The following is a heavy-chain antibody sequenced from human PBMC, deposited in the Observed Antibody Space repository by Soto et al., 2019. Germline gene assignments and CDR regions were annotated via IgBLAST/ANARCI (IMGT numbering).Heavy chain of an antibody. J-gene: IGHJ5*02. Sequence: SETLSLTCTVSGGSISSGDYYWSWIRQPPGKGLEWIGYIYYSGSTYYNPSLKSRVTISVDTSKNQFSLKLSSVTAADTAVYYCARDREVDTAAQGRFDPWGQGTLVTVSS. V-gene: IGHV4-30-4*01. D-gene: IGHD5-18*01. CDR3: ARDREVDTAAQGRFDP. CDR1: GGSISSGDYY. CDR2: IYYSGST.